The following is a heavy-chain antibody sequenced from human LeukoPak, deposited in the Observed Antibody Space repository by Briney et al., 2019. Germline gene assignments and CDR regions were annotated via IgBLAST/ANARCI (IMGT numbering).Heavy chain of an antibody. D-gene: IGHD6-19*01. CDR1: GFTFSSYS. V-gene: IGHV3-48*01. J-gene: IGHJ4*02. Sequence: GSLRLSCAASGFTFSSYSMNWVRQAPGKGLEWVSYISSSSTIYYADSVKGRFTISRDNAKNSLYLQMNSLRAEDTAVYYCARVQGLYFDYWGQGTLVTVSS. CDR2: ISSSSTI. CDR3: ARVQGLYFDY.